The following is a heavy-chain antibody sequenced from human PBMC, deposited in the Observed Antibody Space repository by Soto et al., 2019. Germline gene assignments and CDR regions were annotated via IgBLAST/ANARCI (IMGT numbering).Heavy chain of an antibody. Sequence: QVQLVESGGGVVQPGRSLRLSCAASGFTFSSYGMHWVRQAPGKGLEWVAVIWYDGSNKYYADSVKGRFTISRDNSKNTRCLQMNSLRAEDTAVYYCARTGTRFWTSNFHYWGQGTLVTVSS. CDR1: GFTFSSYG. CDR3: ARTGTRFWTSNFHY. J-gene: IGHJ4*02. D-gene: IGHD1-7*01. V-gene: IGHV3-33*01. CDR2: IWYDGSNK.